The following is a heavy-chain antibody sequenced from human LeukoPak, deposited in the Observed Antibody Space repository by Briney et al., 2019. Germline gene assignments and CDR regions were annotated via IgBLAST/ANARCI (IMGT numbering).Heavy chain of an antibody. Sequence: ASVKVSCKASGYTFTGYYMHWVRQAPGQGLEWMGWINPNSGGTNYAQKFQGRVTMTTDTSISTAYMELSSLRSDDTAVYYCARDVPGNPTYFDYWGQGTLVTVSS. CDR1: GYTFTGYY. CDR3: ARDVPGNPTYFDY. J-gene: IGHJ4*02. V-gene: IGHV1-2*02. CDR2: INPNSGGT.